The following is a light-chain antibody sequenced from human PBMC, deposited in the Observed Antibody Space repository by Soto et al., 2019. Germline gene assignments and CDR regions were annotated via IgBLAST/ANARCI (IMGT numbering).Light chain of an antibody. J-gene: IGKJ5*01. CDR3: QQRSSWPPRIT. V-gene: IGKV1-39*01. CDR2: AAS. CDR1: HTITRY. Sequence: IQITQSPSSLASSLGDRVTITFPASHTITRYLNWYQQKSGQAPKLLINAASTLRSGVPSRFSGSGSGTDFTLTISSLEPEDFAVYYCQQRSSWPPRITFGQGTRLEIK.